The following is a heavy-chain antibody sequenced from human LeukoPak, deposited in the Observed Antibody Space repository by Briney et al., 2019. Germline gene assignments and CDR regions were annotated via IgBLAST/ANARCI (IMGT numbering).Heavy chain of an antibody. V-gene: IGHV3-7*01. CDR3: AKAYYGDYVAYFDY. CDR1: GFTFSSYW. D-gene: IGHD4-17*01. CDR2: IKQDGSEK. J-gene: IGHJ4*02. Sequence: GGSLRLSCAASGFTFSSYWMSWVRQAPGKGLEWVANIKQDGSEKYYVDSVKGRFTISRDNAKNSLYLQMNSLRAEDTAVYYCAKAYYGDYVAYFDYWGQGTLVTVSS.